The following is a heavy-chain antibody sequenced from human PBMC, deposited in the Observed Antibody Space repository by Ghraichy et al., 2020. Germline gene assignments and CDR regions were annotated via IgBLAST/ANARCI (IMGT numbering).Heavy chain of an antibody. V-gene: IGHV3-74*01. J-gene: IGHJ6*02. D-gene: IGHD3-10*01. Sequence: LTCAASGFTFSDYWMHWVRQAPGKGLVWVSRVNSDGSSTSYADSVQGRFTISRDNDKNTLYLQMNSLRAEDTAVYYCTRDRAYGGMDVWGQGTTVTVSS. CDR1: GFTFSDYW. CDR3: TRDRAYGGMDV. CDR2: VNSDGSST.